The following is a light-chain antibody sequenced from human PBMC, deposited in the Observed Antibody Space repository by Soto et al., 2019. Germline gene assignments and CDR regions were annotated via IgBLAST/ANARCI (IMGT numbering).Light chain of an antibody. V-gene: IGLV1-44*01. CDR3: EAWDESPXGWRV. Sequence: QSLLSQPPSASGTPGQRVTISCYGTTSNIGTNIVSWYQQLPGTAPKVLIYANSQLPSWVPYRFSGSKSGTSASLAISGLQSEDEADYFCEAWDESPXGWRVFGNGT. J-gene: IGLJ1*01. CDR1: TSNIGTNI. CDR2: ANS.